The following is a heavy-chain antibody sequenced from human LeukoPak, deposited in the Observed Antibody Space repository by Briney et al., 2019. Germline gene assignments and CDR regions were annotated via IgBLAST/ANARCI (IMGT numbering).Heavy chain of an antibody. J-gene: IGHJ6*02. Sequence: ASVTVSCTASGYTFTSYGISWVRQAPGQGLEWMGWISAYNGNTNYAQKLQGRVTMTTDTSTSTAYMELRSLRSDDTAVYYCARGPTTRGYYYYYGMDVWGQGTTVTVSS. CDR3: ARGPTTRGYYYYYGMDV. D-gene: IGHD4-11*01. CDR2: ISAYNGNT. CDR1: GYTFTSYG. V-gene: IGHV1-18*01.